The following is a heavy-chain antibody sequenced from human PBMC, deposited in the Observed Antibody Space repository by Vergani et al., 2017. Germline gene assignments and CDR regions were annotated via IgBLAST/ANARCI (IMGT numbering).Heavy chain of an antibody. Sequence: EVQLLESGGGLVQPGGSLRLSCAASGFTFSSYAMSWVRQAPGEGLEWVSGISDSGGNTYYADSVKGRFAISRDNSKNTLYLQMNSLRAEDTAVYYCARERGKYQPYYYYYMDVWGKGTTVTVSS. J-gene: IGHJ6*03. V-gene: IGHV3-23*01. CDR3: ARERGKYQPYYYYYMDV. CDR2: ISDSGGNT. CDR1: GFTFSSYA. D-gene: IGHD2-2*01.